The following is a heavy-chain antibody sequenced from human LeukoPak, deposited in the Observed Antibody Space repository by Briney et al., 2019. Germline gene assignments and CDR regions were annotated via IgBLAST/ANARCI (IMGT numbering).Heavy chain of an antibody. D-gene: IGHD6-19*01. CDR3: ARQLQQWLGMFDY. J-gene: IGHJ4*02. CDR1: EFTFNNYA. CDR2: ISDSGVST. Sequence: GGSLRLSCAASEFTFNNYAMNWVRQAPGKGLEWVSSISDSGVSTYYADSVKGRFTISRDNSKNTLYLYMDSLRAEDTAVYYCARQLQQWLGMFDYWGQGTLVTVSS. V-gene: IGHV3-23*01.